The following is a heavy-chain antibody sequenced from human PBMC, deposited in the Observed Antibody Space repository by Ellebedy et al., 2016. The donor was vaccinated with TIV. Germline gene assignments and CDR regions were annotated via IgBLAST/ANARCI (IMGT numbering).Heavy chain of an antibody. D-gene: IGHD3-22*01. V-gene: IGHV3-73*01. Sequence: GESLKISCAASGSTFSGSAMHWVRQASGKGLEWVGRIRSKANSYATEYTASVNGRFTISRDDSKNKAYLQMNSLETEDTAVYYCAITYYYDSSGYTIDYWGQGTLVTVTS. J-gene: IGHJ4*02. CDR2: IRSKANSYAT. CDR3: AITYYYDSSGYTIDY. CDR1: GSTFSGSA.